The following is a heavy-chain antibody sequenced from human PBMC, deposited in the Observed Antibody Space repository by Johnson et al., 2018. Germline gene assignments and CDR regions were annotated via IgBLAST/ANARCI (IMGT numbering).Heavy chain of an antibody. D-gene: IGHD3-9*01. V-gene: IGHV3-23*04. J-gene: IGHJ3*02. Sequence: VQLVESGGGLVQPGGSLRLSCAASGFIFSNDAMTWVRQLPGKGLEWVATISGGAGTKFYAGAVQGRFTISRDNSKNTLYLQMRDMRAEDTAMDYCAKGGGLDTNGWLSGPQTGYDALEIWGQGTMVTVSS. CDR2: ISGGAGTK. CDR1: GFIFSNDA. CDR3: AKGGGLDTNGWLSGPQTGYDALEI.